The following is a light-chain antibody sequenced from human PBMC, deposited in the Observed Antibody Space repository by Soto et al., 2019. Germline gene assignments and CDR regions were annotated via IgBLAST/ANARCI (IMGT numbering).Light chain of an antibody. Sequence: ETGLTQNRWALSLSPGDGATLSCRAIQSVSSSSLAWYQQKLGQAPRLLVYGASSRATGIPDRFSGSGSGTDFTLTISRLEPEDFAVYFCQQYGSSPRTFGLGTKVDI. CDR2: GAS. V-gene: IGKV3-20*01. J-gene: IGKJ1*01. CDR1: QSVSSSS. CDR3: QQYGSSPRT.